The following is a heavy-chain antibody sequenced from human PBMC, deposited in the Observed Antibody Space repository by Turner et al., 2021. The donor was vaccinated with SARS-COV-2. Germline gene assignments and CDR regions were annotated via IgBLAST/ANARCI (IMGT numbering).Heavy chain of an antibody. D-gene: IGHD6-13*01. CDR1: RFTVSSNY. CDR3: AREAAAGNFHGWFDP. CDR2: IYSGGST. Sequence: EVQLVESGGGLVQPGWSLRLSCAASRFTVSSNYISWVRQAPGKGLEWVAVIYSGGSTYYADSVKGRFTISRDNSKNTLYLQITSLRAEDTAVYYCAREAAAGNFHGWFDPWGQGTLVTVSS. V-gene: IGHV3-66*01. J-gene: IGHJ5*02.